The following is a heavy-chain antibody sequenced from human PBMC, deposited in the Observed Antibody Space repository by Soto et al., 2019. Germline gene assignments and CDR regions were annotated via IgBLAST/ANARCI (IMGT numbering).Heavy chain of an antibody. CDR3: ARLVVVAPVANA. Sequence: SETRSFTCSVCGGSTNYNSYYGGWIRRPPGKGLEWVGGIFYTGTTYYSPSLKDRVTISVETSKNSFSLNRTSVTAADTAVYFCARLVVVAPVANAWGQGTLVTVSS. D-gene: IGHD2-2*01. CDR1: GGSTNYNSYY. CDR2: IFYTGTT. J-gene: IGHJ5*02. V-gene: IGHV4-39*02.